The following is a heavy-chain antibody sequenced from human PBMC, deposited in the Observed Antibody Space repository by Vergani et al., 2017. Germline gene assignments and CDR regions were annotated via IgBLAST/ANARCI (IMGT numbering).Heavy chain of an antibody. D-gene: IGHD5-18*01. CDR3: AREGYSYGYFYYYGVDV. CDR2: IYTSGST. V-gene: IGHV4-61*02. CDR1: GGSISRGSYF. J-gene: IGHJ6*02. Sequence: QVQLQESGPGLVKPSQTLSLSCTVSGGSISRGSYFWTWIRQPAGKGLEWIGRIYTSGSTNYNPSLKSRVTISVDTSKNQFSLKLSSVTAADTAVYYCAREGYSYGYFYYYGVDVWGQGTTVTVSS.